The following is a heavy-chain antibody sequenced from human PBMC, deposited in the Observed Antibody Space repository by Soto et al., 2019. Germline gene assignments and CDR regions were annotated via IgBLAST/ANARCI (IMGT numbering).Heavy chain of an antibody. CDR1: GDSVSSDSVA. D-gene: IGHD6-13*01. Sequence: PSQTLSLSCAISGDSVSSDSVAWIWIRQSPSRGLEWLGRTYYRSKWYHDYALSVKSRITINADTSKNHFSLQLSSVAPEDTAVYYCARNLYSTSWTLFDYWGPGTLVTVSS. J-gene: IGHJ4*02. V-gene: IGHV6-1*01. CDR3: ARNLYSTSWTLFDY. CDR2: TYYRSKWYH.